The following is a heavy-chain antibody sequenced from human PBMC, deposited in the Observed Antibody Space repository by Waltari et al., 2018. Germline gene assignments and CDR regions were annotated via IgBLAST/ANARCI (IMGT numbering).Heavy chain of an antibody. CDR3: ATGASGSYSPRFYYYYMDV. V-gene: IGHV1-69-2*01. D-gene: IGHD1-26*01. J-gene: IGHJ6*03. CDR2: VDPEDGET. Sequence: EVQLVQSGAEVKKPGATVKISCKASGYTFTDYYMHWVQQAPGKGLEWMGRVDPEDGETRYAGKCQGRVTITADTSTDTAYMELSSLRSEDTAVYYCATGASGSYSPRFYYYYMDVWGKGTTVTVSS. CDR1: GYTFTDYY.